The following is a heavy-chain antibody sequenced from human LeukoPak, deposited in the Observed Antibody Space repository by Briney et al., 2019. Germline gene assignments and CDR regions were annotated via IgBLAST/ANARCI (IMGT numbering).Heavy chain of an antibody. V-gene: IGHV4-59*01. J-gene: IGHJ4*02. Sequence: SSETLSLTCTVSGGSISSYYWSWIRQPPGKGLEWIGYIYYSGSTNYNPSLKSRVTISVDTSKNQFSLKLSSVTAADTAVYYCARGPRFYDSSGYYPDYWGQGTLVTVSS. CDR1: GGSISSYY. CDR3: ARGPRFYDSSGYYPDY. D-gene: IGHD3-22*01. CDR2: IYYSGST.